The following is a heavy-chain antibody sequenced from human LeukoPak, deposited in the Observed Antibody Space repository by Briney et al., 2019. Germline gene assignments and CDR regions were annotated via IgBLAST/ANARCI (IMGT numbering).Heavy chain of an antibody. CDR3: ARDPGKSQWLVQNFDY. CDR2: ISSSSSYI. Sequence: PGGSLRLSCAASGFTFSSYSMNWVRQAPGKGLEWVSSISSSSSYIYYADSVKGRFTISRDNAKNSLYLQMNSLRAEDTAVYYCARDPGKSQWLVQNFDYWGQGTLVTVSS. J-gene: IGHJ4*02. V-gene: IGHV3-21*01. D-gene: IGHD6-19*01. CDR1: GFTFSSYS.